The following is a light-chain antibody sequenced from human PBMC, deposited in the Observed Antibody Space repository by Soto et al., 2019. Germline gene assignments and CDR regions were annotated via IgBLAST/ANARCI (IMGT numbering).Light chain of an antibody. CDR1: SSNIGAGYD. CDR3: QPYDSSLSGWV. Sequence: QPVLTQPPSVSGAPGQRVTISCTGSSSNIGAGYDVHWYQQLPGTAPKLLIYGNSNRPSGVPDRFSGSKSGTSASLAITRLQAEDEADYYCQPYDSSLSGWVFGGGTKLTVL. CDR2: GNS. V-gene: IGLV1-40*01. J-gene: IGLJ3*02.